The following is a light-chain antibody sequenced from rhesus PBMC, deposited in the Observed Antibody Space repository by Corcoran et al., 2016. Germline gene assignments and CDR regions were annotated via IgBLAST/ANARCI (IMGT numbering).Light chain of an antibody. Sequence: EIVMTQSPATLALSPGERATLSCRASQSVSSYLAWYQQKRGQAPRLLIYGASSRDTGIPARFSGSGSGTEFTRTISSLEPEDVGVYFCLQSSNWPYSFGQGTKVEIK. CDR3: LQSSNWPYS. J-gene: IGKJ2*01. CDR2: GAS. V-gene: IGKV3-24*04. CDR1: QSVSSY.